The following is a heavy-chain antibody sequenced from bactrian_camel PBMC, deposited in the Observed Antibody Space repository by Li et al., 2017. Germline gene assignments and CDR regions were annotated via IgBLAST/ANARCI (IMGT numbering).Heavy chain of an antibody. CDR1: GFAFSSSW. CDR2: IVSAGSTS. J-gene: IGHJ4*01. CDR3: VRSTMGWAFDY. Sequence: QLVESGGGLVQPGVSLRLSCAASGFAFSSSWIYWVRQAPGKGLEWVSSIVSAGSTSYYADSVKGRLTASRDNAENTVYLQMISLKPEDTAVCYCVRSTMGWAFDYWGQGTQVTVS. D-gene: IGHD5*01. V-gene: IGHV3S25*01.